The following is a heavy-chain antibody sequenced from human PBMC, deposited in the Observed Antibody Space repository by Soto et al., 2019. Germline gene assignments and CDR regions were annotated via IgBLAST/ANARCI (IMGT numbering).Heavy chain of an antibody. CDR2: ISSSSSYI. CDR1: GFTFSSNA. Sequence: EVQLVESGGGLVKPGGSLRLSCAAAGFTFSSNAMYWVRQAPWKGLKWVSSISSSSSYIYYADSVKGRFTTSRDNAKKSLYLQMNSLRAEDTAVYYCARVVGHCSGGSCSGYWGQGTLVTVSS. D-gene: IGHD2-15*01. V-gene: IGHV3-21*01. J-gene: IGHJ4*02. CDR3: ARVVGHCSGGSCSGY.